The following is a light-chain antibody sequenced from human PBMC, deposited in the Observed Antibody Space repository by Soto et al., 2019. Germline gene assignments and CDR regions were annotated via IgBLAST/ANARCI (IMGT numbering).Light chain of an antibody. V-gene: IGLV2-14*02. Sequence: QSALTQPASVSGSPGQSITISCTGTSSDVGSYNLVSWYQQHPGKAPKLMIYEVSNRPSGVSHRFSGSKSGNTASLTISGLQAEDEADYYCSSFRSSSTPNDVFGTGTKLTVL. CDR2: EVS. CDR1: SSDVGSYNL. J-gene: IGLJ1*01. CDR3: SSFRSSSTPNDV.